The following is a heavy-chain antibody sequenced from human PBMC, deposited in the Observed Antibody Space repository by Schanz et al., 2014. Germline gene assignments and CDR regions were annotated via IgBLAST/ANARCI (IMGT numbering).Heavy chain of an antibody. Sequence: EVQLLESGGGLVQPGGSLKLSCAASGLIFSNYVMSWVRQAPGKGLEWVANIKQDESEKYYVDSVKGRFTISRDNAKNSLFLHMNSLRAEDTAVYYCARGGPAYYFDDWGQGTLVTVSS. CDR1: GLIFSNYV. V-gene: IGHV3-7*01. CDR3: ARGGPAYYFDD. J-gene: IGHJ4*02. CDR2: IKQDESEK.